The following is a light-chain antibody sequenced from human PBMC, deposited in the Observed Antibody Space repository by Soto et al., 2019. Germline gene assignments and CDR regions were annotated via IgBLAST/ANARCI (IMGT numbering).Light chain of an antibody. V-gene: IGKV1-33*01. J-gene: IGKJ4*01. Sequence: DIQMTQSPSSLSASVGDRVTITCQASQDISNYLNWYQQKPGKAPKLLIFDASNVETGVPSRFSGSGSGTHFTLTIHSLQAEDIATYYCQQYEGLPLTFGGGTKIEI. CDR3: QQYEGLPLT. CDR2: DAS. CDR1: QDISNY.